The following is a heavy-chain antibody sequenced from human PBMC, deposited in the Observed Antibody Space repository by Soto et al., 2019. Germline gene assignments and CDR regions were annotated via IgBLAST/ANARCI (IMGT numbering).Heavy chain of an antibody. CDR3: ARVKDGYFY. CDR2: IYHSGST. Sequence: QLQLRESGSGLVKPSQTLSLTCAVSGGSISSGGYSWSWIRQPPGKGLEWIGYIYHSGSTYYNPSLKSRVTISVDRSKNQFSLKLSSVTAADTAVYYCARVKDGYFYWGQGTLVTVSS. D-gene: IGHD2-21*01. V-gene: IGHV4-30-2*01. J-gene: IGHJ4*02. CDR1: GGSISSGGYS.